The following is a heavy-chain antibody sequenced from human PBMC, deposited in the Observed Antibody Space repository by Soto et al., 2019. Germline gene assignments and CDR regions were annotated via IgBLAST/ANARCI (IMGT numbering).Heavy chain of an antibody. Sequence: SETLSLTCTVSGGSISSGDYYWSWIRQPPGKGLEWIGYIYYSGSTYYNPSLKSRVTISVDTSKNQFSLKLSSVTAADTAVYYCARLWVGEPLLKCRGQGTLVTVSS. CDR3: ARLWVGEPLLKC. J-gene: IGHJ4*02. V-gene: IGHV4-30-4*01. CDR1: GGSISSGDYY. D-gene: IGHD3-10*01. CDR2: IYYSGST.